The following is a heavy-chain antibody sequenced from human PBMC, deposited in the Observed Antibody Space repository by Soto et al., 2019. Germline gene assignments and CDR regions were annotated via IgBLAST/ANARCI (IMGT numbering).Heavy chain of an antibody. CDR2: MNSKSGNT. CDR3: ARGFLARDHYYYMDV. CDR1: GYTFTTYD. J-gene: IGHJ6*03. V-gene: IGHV1-8*01. Sequence: QVQLVQSGAEVKKPGASVKVSCEASGYTFTTYDINWVRQATGQGLEWMGWMNSKSGNTGYAQKFQGRLTMTRDPSISTAYMELSSLTSDDAAIYLCARGFLARDHYYYMDVWGKGTTVTVSS.